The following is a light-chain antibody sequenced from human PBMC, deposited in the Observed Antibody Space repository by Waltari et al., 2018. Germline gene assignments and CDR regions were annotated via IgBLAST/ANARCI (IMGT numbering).Light chain of an antibody. Sequence: AIQLTQSPSTLSSSAGDRVTIPCRASQSISNVLAWYQQKPGKAPEVLIFGTSTLPTGVPSRFSGRGSGTDFTLTISSLRPEDVAAYFCQQLDTYPRTFGQGTKVEIK. CDR1: QSISNV. CDR2: GTS. J-gene: IGKJ1*01. CDR3: QQLDTYPRT. V-gene: IGKV1-13*02.